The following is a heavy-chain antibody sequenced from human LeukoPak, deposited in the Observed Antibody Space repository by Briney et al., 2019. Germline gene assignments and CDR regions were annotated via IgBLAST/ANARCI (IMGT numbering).Heavy chain of an antibody. D-gene: IGHD6-13*01. J-gene: IGHJ4*02. CDR2: SSGSGGST. CDR3: AKVFYPAAGTGRVDFPFDY. Sequence: GGSLRLSCAASGHTFSSYAMSWVRQAPGRGLEWVSSSSGSGGSTYYADSVKGRFTISRDNSKTTLYLQMNSLRAEDTAVYYCAKVFYPAAGTGRVDFPFDYWGQGTLVTVSS. CDR1: GHTFSSYA. V-gene: IGHV3-23*01.